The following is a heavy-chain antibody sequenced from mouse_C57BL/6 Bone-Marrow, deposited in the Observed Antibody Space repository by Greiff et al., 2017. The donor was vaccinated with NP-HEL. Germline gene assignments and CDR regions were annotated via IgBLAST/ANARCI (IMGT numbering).Heavy chain of an antibody. CDR1: GFTFSDYG. Sequence: EVKLVESGGGLVKPGGSLKLSCAASGFTFSDYGMHWVRQAPEKGLEWVAYISSGSSTIYYADTVKGRFTISRDNAKNTLFLQMTSLRSEDTAMYYGARGDYGYFADWGQGTLVTVSA. CDR2: ISSGSSTI. CDR3: ARGDYGYFAD. V-gene: IGHV5-17*01. J-gene: IGHJ3*01. D-gene: IGHD2-2*01.